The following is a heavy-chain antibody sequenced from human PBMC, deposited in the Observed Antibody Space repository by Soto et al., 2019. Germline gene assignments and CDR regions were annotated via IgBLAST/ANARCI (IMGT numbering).Heavy chain of an antibody. J-gene: IGHJ4*02. D-gene: IGHD3-22*01. CDR1: GGPFSSFF. CDR2: IIPILGTA. V-gene: IGHV1-69*01. Sequence: QVILAQSGAGVKKLGSWVKFSCKVSGGPFSSFFINWVRQAPGQRFEWMGGIIPILGTANFTQKFQDRVTFTADESTATAYMTLSSLTSEDTAFYYCTSFDSNGYYPQNHYWGPGTQVTVSS. CDR3: TSFDSNGYYPQNHY.